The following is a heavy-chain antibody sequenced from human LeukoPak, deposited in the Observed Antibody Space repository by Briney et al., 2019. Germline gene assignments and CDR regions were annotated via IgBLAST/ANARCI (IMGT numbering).Heavy chain of an antibody. D-gene: IGHD2-2*02. V-gene: IGHV1-69*13. CDR2: IIPIFGTA. Sequence: ASVKASCKASGGTFSSYAISWVRQAPGQGLEWMGGIIPIFGTANYAQKFQGRVTIAADESTSTAYMELSSLRSEDTAVYYCARDRTPIPAAIRVRAFDIWGQGTMVTVSS. CDR1: GGTFSSYA. J-gene: IGHJ3*02. CDR3: ARDRTPIPAAIRVRAFDI.